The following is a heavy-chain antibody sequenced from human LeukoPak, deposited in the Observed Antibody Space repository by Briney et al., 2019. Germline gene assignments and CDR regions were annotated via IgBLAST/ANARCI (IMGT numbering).Heavy chain of an antibody. D-gene: IGHD6-13*01. J-gene: IGHJ4*02. CDR3: AKDLYRSTWYADS. CDR2: IYYSGST. CDR1: GGSISSYY. Sequence: SETLSLTCTVSGGSISSYYWSWIRQPPGKGLEWIGYIYYSGSTNYNPSLKSRVTISVDTSKNQFSLKLSSVTAADTAVYYCAKDLYRSTWYADSWGQGTPVTVSS. V-gene: IGHV4-59*01.